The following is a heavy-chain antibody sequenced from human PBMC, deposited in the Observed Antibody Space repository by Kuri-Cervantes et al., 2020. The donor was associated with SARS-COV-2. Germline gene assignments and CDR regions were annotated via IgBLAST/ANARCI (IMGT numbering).Heavy chain of an antibody. CDR3: AKVSKSSVSDF. J-gene: IGHJ4*02. CDR1: GFTFSSYS. CDR2: ISSSSSYI. Sequence: GESLKISCAASGFTFSSYSMNWVRQAPGKGLEWVSSISSSSSYIYYADSVKGRFTISRDNSKNTLWLQMNSLRPDDTAVYYCAKVSKSSVSDFWGQGTLVTVSS. D-gene: IGHD6-19*01. V-gene: IGHV3-21*01.